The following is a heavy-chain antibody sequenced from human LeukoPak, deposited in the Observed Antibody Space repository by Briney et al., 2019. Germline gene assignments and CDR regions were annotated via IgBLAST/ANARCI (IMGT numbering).Heavy chain of an antibody. V-gene: IGHV3-23*01. CDR2: ISDSGGNT. J-gene: IGHJ4*02. D-gene: IGHD6-6*01. CDR3: ARHRSSWLIDY. CDR1: GFTFNSYA. Sequence: GGSLRLSCAASGFTFNSYAMSWVRQAPWERLQWVSGISDSGGNTYYADSVRGRFTISRDNSKNTLYLQMNSLRVEDTAVYYCARHRSSWLIDYWGQGTLVTVSS.